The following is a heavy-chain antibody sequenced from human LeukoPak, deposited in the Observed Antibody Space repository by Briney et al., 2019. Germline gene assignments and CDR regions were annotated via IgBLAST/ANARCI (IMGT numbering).Heavy chain of an antibody. CDR3: ARDIAPAGLFFDY. CDR2: IKYDGSEK. Sequence: GGSLRLSCAASGFTLSSYWMSWVRQAPGKGLEWGANIKYDGSEKDYVDSVKGRFTISRDNAKNSLYLQMNSLRAEDTAVYYCARDIAPAGLFFDYWGQGTLVTVSS. J-gene: IGHJ4*02. CDR1: GFTLSSYW. V-gene: IGHV3-7*01. D-gene: IGHD6-13*01.